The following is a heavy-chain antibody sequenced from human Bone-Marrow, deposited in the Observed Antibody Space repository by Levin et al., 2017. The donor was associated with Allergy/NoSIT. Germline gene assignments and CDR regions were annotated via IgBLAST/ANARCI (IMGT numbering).Heavy chain of an antibody. CDR1: GFTFSNYA. CDR2: ISRSGSST. V-gene: IGHV3-23*01. Sequence: AGGSLRLSCAASGFTFSNYAMSWVRQAPGEGLEWVSGISRSGSSTYYADSVKGRFTISRDNSKNTLYLQINSLRAEDTAVYYCARESPFSSGLGNNYYYGMDVWGQGTAVTVSS. J-gene: IGHJ6*02. D-gene: IGHD6-19*01. CDR3: ARESPFSSGLGNNYYYGMDV.